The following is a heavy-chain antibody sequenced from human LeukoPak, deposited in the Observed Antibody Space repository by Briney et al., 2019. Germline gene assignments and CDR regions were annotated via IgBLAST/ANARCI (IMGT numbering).Heavy chain of an antibody. CDR2: ITYSGST. D-gene: IGHD3-22*01. J-gene: IGHJ5*02. CDR1: GGSISSSTYY. Sequence: PSQTLSLTCTVSGGSISSSTYYWGWIRQPPGKGLEWIGSITYSGSTYYNPSLKSRVTISVDTSKNQSSLKLISVTAADTAVYYCARDLDYYDSTWFDPWGQGTLVTVSS. CDR3: ARDLDYYDSTWFDP. V-gene: IGHV4-39*07.